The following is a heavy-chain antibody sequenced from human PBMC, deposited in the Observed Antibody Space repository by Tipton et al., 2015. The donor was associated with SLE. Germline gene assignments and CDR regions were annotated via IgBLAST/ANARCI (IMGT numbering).Heavy chain of an antibody. J-gene: IGHJ3*02. Sequence: LRLSCTVSDDSFSGYFWSWIRQPPGKGLEWIAYIDHSGSTKYNPSLKSRLTVSVATSNNQFSLKLSSVTAADTAVYYCARGFLQGVLVPTTRPMYAFDIWGQGTMVTLSS. CDR3: ARGFLQGVLVPTTRPMYAFDI. D-gene: IGHD2-2*01. CDR1: DDSFSGYF. V-gene: IGHV4-59*01. CDR2: IDHSGST.